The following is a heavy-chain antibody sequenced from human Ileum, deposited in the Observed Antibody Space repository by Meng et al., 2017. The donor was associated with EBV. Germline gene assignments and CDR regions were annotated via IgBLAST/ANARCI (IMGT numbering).Heavy chain of an antibody. CDR3: ARHHHSPTFDY. V-gene: IGHV4-39*01. Sequence: LRWPVAAPGLVKPCGTRSPSCSVSAGSIIRVSYYSACIRPPPGEGLGWIGCVVYSGTTSYTSSLKSRVSISVDTSKNQFSLKLSSVTAADTAVYYCARHHHSPTFDYWGQGTLVTVSS. CDR2: VVYSGTT. CDR1: AGSIIRVSYY. D-gene: IGHD1-14*01. J-gene: IGHJ4*02.